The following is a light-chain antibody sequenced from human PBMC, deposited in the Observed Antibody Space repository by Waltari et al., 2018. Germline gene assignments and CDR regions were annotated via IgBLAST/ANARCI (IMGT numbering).Light chain of an antibody. V-gene: IGKV3-15*01. CDR3: QQYNNWPSWT. J-gene: IGKJ1*01. CDR2: GAS. CDR1: QSVSSN. Sequence: EIVMTQSPATLSVSPGERATLSCWASQSVSSNLAWYPQKPGQAPRLLIYGASTRATGIPARFSGSGSGTEFTLTISSMQSEDFAVYYCQQYNNWPSWTFGQGTKVEIK.